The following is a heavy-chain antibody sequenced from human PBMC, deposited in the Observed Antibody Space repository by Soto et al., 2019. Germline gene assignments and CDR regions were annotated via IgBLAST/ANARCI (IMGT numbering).Heavy chain of an antibody. CDR2: ISSSGSTI. Sequence: GGSLRLSCAASGFTFSSYEMNWVRQAPGKGLEWVSYISSSGSTIYYADSVKGRFTISRDNAKNSLYLQMNSLRAADTAVYYCARGQRALITYGPFDPWGQGTLVTVSS. V-gene: IGHV3-48*03. D-gene: IGHD4-17*01. CDR3: ARGQRALITYGPFDP. CDR1: GFTFSSYE. J-gene: IGHJ5*02.